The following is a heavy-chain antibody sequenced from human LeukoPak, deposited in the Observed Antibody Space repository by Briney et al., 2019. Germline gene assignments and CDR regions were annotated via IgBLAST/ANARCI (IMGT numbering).Heavy chain of an antibody. Sequence: AGGSLRLSCAASGFTFSSYGMHWVRQAPGKGLEWVAVIWYDGSNKYYADSVKVRFTISRDNSKNTLYLQMNSLRAEDTAVYYCAKAGYCSSTSCYYYYYYMDVWGKGTTVTVSS. D-gene: IGHD2-2*01. J-gene: IGHJ6*03. CDR1: GFTFSSYG. V-gene: IGHV3-33*06. CDR3: AKAGYCSSTSCYYYYYYMDV. CDR2: IWYDGSNK.